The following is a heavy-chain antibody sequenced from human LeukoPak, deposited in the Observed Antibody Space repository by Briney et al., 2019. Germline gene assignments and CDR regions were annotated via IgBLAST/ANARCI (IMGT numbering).Heavy chain of an antibody. CDR2: IYHCGST. CDR3: ARVQGHSYDSNGYYRYFDY. J-gene: IGHJ4*02. CDR1: DYSISSGYY. V-gene: IGHV4-38-2*01. Sequence: PSETLSLTCAVSDYSISSGYYWGWIRQSPGKGLEWIGSIYHCGSTYYNPSLKSRVTISVDTSKNEFSLKLSSVTAADTAVYFCARVQGHSYDSNGYYRYFDYWGQGTLVTVSS. D-gene: IGHD3-22*01.